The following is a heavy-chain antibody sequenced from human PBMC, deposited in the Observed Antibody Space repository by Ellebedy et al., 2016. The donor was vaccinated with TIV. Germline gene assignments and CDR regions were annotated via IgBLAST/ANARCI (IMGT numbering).Heavy chain of an antibody. V-gene: IGHV3-23*01. CDR2: ISSTGSRT. CDR1: GFTFSSYA. CDR3: AKGRGGGSDSSAPRYYFDY. Sequence: PGGSLRLSCAASGFTFSSYAMSWVRQAPGKGLEWVSTISSTGSRTYYADSVEGRFIISRDNSKRTLFLQMNSLRAEDTALYYCAKGRGGGSDSSAPRYYFDYWGQGTLVTVSS. J-gene: IGHJ4*02. D-gene: IGHD3-22*01.